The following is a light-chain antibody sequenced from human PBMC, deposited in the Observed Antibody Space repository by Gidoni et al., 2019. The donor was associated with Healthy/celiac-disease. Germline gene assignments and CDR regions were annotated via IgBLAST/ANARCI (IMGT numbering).Light chain of an antibody. CDR3: QQYYSTPPALT. Sequence: DIVMTQSPDSLAVSLGERATNNCKSSQSVLYSSNNKNYLAWYQQKPGQPPKLLIYWASTRESGVPDRFSGSGSGTDFTLTISSLQAEDVAVYYCQQYYSTPPALTFGGGTKVEIK. CDR1: QSVLYSSNNKNY. V-gene: IGKV4-1*01. CDR2: WAS. J-gene: IGKJ4*01.